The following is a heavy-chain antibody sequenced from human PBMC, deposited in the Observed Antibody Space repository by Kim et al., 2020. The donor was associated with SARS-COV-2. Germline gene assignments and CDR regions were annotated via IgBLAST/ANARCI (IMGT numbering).Heavy chain of an antibody. V-gene: IGHV3-30*04. CDR1: GFTFSSYA. CDR3: ARDGQVASTPIYYYGMDV. Sequence: GGSLRLSCAASGFTFSSYAMHWVRQAPGKGLEWVAVISYDGSNKYYADSVKGRFTISRDNSKNTLYLQMNSLRAEDTAVYYCARDGQVASTPIYYYGMDVWGQGTTVTVSS. J-gene: IGHJ6*02. D-gene: IGHD2-15*01. CDR2: ISYDGSNK.